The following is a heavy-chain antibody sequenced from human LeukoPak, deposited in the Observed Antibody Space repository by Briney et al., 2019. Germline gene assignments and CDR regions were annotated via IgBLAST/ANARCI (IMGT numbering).Heavy chain of an antibody. CDR3: ARWYYYDSSGYSN. D-gene: IGHD3-22*01. CDR2: INPRTGST. J-gene: IGHJ4*02. CDR1: EDIFTSYY. Sequence: ASVTVSCRASEDIFTSYYLHWVRQAPGHALEWMGIINPRTGSTTYAQKFQGRVTITADESTSTAYMELSSLRSEDTAVYYCARWYYYDSSGYSNWGQGTLVTVSS. V-gene: IGHV1-46*01.